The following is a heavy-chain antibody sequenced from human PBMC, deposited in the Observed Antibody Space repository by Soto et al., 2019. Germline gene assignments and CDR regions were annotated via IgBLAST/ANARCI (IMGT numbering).Heavy chain of an antibody. J-gene: IGHJ4*02. CDR3: AAHDSGGYYAEY. CDR2: IHYSGST. CDR1: GDSVTLSDYD. Sequence: QLQLQESGPGLVKPSETLSLTCTVSGDSVTLSDYDWGWIRQPPGKGLEWIGSIHYSGSTYYNPSLKSRVTISGDTSKKQFSLKLTSVTAADAAVYYCAAHDSGGYYAEYWGQGTLVTVSA. V-gene: IGHV4-39*01. D-gene: IGHD3-22*01.